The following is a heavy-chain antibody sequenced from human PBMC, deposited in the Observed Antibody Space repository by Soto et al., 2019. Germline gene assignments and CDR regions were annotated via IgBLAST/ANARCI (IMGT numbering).Heavy chain of an antibody. Sequence: SETLSLTCTVSGGSISTYSWHWIRQPPGKGLEWIGYIYYSGSTNYNPSLKSRVTISVDTSKNEISLKLSSVTAADTAVYYCARLSSSWYTDYWGQGTLVTVS. V-gene: IGHV4-59*08. CDR2: IYYSGST. CDR3: ARLSSSWYTDY. D-gene: IGHD6-13*01. J-gene: IGHJ4*02. CDR1: GGSISTYS.